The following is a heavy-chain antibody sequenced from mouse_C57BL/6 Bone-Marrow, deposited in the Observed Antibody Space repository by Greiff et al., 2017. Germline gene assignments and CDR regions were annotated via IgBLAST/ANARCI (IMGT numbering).Heavy chain of an antibody. D-gene: IGHD2-4*01. CDR2: IDPSDSET. CDR1: GYTFTSYW. Sequence: QVQLQQPGAELVRPGSSVKLSCKASGYTFTSYWMHWVKQRPIQGLEWIGNIDPSDSETNYNQKFKDKATLTVDKSSSTAYMQLSSLTSEDSAVYYCARLGDYSYYFDYWGQGTTLTVSS. J-gene: IGHJ2*01. CDR3: ARLGDYSYYFDY. V-gene: IGHV1-52*01.